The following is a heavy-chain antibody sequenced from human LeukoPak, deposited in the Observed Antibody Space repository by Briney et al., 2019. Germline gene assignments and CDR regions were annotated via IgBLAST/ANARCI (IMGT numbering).Heavy chain of an antibody. V-gene: IGHV4-34*01. Sequence: KPSETLSLTCAVYGGSFSGYYWSWIRQPPGKGLEWIGSIYYSGSTYYNPSLKSRVTISVDTSKNQFSLKLSSVTAADTAVYYCASYDPSFDYWGQGTLVTVSS. CDR3: ASYDPSFDY. J-gene: IGHJ4*02. D-gene: IGHD3-3*01. CDR2: IYYSGST. CDR1: GGSFSGYY.